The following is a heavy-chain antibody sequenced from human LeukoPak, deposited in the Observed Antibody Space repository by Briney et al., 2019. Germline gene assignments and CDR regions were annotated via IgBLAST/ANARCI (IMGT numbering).Heavy chain of an antibody. CDR1: GYTFTSYY. CDR3: ATPVVGDVYGDYGGYYFDY. J-gene: IGHJ4*02. Sequence: EASVKVSCKASGYTFTSYYMHWVRQAPGQGLEWMGIINPSGGSTSYAQKFQGRVTMTEDTSTDTAYMELSSLRSEDTAVYYCATPVVGDVYGDYGGYYFDYWGQGTLVTVSS. D-gene: IGHD4-17*01. CDR2: INPSGGST. V-gene: IGHV1-46*01.